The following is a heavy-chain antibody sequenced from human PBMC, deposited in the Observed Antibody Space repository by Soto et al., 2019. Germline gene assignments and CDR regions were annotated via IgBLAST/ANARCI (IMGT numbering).Heavy chain of an antibody. V-gene: IGHV3-23*01. CDR1: GFTFSSYA. J-gene: IGHJ4*02. CDR2: ISGSGGST. CDR3: VKEDMWPGIAAAGRGY. D-gene: IGHD6-13*01. Sequence: EVQLLESGGGLVQPGGSLRLSCAASGFTFSSYAMSWVRQAPGKGLEWVSAISGSGGSTYYADSVKGRFTISRDNSKNTLYLQMNSLRAEDTAVYYCVKEDMWPGIAAAGRGYWGQGTLVTVSS.